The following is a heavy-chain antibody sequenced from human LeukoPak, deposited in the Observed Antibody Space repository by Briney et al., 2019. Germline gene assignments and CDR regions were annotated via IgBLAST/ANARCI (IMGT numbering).Heavy chain of an antibody. J-gene: IGHJ4*02. CDR2: IDGSGGST. V-gene: IGHV3-23*01. D-gene: IGHD5-18*01. CDR1: GFTFSSYA. Sequence: GGSLRLSCVASGFTFSSYAMSWFRQAPGRGLEWVSAIDGSGGSTYYADSVKGRFTISRDNSKNTLYLQMNSLRAEDTAVYYCAKDEIRYGYVGGFDYWGQGTLVTVSS. CDR3: AKDEIRYGYVGGFDY.